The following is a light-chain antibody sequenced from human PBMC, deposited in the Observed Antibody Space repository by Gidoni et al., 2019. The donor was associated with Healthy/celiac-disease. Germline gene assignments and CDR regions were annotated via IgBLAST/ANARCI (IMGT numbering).Light chain of an antibody. V-gene: IGKV2-28*01. CDR3: MQALQTPMT. Sequence: DIVMTQSPLSLPVTPGEPASISCRSSQSLLHSNGYNYLDWYLQKPGQSQQRLIYLGSNRASGVPARFSGSGSGTDFTLKISRVEAEDVGVYYCMQALQTPMTFGQGTKVEIK. J-gene: IGKJ1*01. CDR2: LGS. CDR1: QSLLHSNGYNY.